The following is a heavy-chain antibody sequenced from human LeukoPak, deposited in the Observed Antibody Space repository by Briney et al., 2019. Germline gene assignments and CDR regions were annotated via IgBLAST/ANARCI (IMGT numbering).Heavy chain of an antibody. V-gene: IGHV3-7*03. J-gene: IGHJ6*02. Sequence: GGSLRLSCPASGFTFSSYWLNWVRQAPGKGLEWVANIKQDGSEKYYVDSVKGRFTISRDNAKNSLYLQMNSLRAEDTAVYYCARAMDVWGQGTTVTVSS. CDR1: GFTFSSYW. CDR2: IKQDGSEK. CDR3: ARAMDV.